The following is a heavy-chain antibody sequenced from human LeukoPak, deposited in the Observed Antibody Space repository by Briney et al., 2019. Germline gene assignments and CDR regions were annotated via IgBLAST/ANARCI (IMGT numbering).Heavy chain of an antibody. CDR1: GGSISSSSYY. CDR3: ARHLNYYYDSSGYYYPYYFDY. D-gene: IGHD3-22*01. Sequence: SETLSLTCTVSGGSISSSSYYWGWIRQPPGKGLEWIGSIYYSGSTYYNPSLKSRVTISVDTSKNQSSLKLSSVTAADTAVYYCARHLNYYYDSSGYYYPYYFDYWGQGTLVTVSS. V-gene: IGHV4-39*01. J-gene: IGHJ4*02. CDR2: IYYSGST.